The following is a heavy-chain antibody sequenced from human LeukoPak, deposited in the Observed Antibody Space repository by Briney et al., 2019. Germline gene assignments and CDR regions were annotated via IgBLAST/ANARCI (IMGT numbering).Heavy chain of an antibody. V-gene: IGHV3-7*01. D-gene: IGHD3-10*01. CDR2: IKQDGSEK. CDR1: GFTFSSYW. CDR3: ARDGLWFGDPLWGDY. Sequence: GGSLRLSCAASGFTFSSYWMSWVRQAPGKGLEWVANIKQDGSEKYYVDSVKGRFTISRDNAKNSLYLQMNSLRAEDTAVYYCARDGLWFGDPLWGDYWGRGTLVTVSS. J-gene: IGHJ4*02.